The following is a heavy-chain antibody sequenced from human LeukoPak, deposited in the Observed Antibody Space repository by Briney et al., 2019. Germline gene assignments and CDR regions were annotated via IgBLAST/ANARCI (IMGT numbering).Heavy chain of an antibody. CDR1: GFTFSSCG. CDR3: ATETNGRHYDY. CDR2: IGPTGTDR. Sequence: AGPLRLSCAASGFTFSSCGFNWVRQATGKGLEWVSSIGPTGTDRYYADSVRGRFTISRDNAKNSMYLQMDSLRDEDTAVYYCATETNGRHYDYWGQGTLLTVSS. V-gene: IGHV3-21*01. J-gene: IGHJ4*02. D-gene: IGHD1-14*01.